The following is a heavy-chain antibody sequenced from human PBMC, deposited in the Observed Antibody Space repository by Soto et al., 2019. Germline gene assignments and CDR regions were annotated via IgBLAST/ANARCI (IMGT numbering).Heavy chain of an antibody. CDR1: GFTFSSYG. D-gene: IGHD4-4*01. CDR3: AKPNYPSYYYYYGMDV. V-gene: IGHV3-30*18. J-gene: IGHJ6*02. CDR2: ISYDGSNK. Sequence: GGSLRLSCAASGFTFSSYGMHWVRQAPGKGLEWVAVISYDGSNKYYADSVKGRFTISRDNSKNTLYLQMNSLRAEDTAVYYCAKPNYPSYYYYYGMDVWGQGTTVTVSS.